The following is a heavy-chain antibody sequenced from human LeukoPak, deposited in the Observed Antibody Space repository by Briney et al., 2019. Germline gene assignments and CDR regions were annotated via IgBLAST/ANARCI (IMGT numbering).Heavy chain of an antibody. J-gene: IGHJ4*02. Sequence: ASVKVSCKASGGTFSSYAISWVRRAPGQGLEWMGRIIPILGIANYAQKFQGRVTITADKSTSTAYMELSSLRSEDTAVYYCARETSGPHCGGDCYSIAPFDYWGQGTLVTVSS. CDR2: IIPILGIA. CDR3: ARETSGPHCGGDCYSIAPFDY. D-gene: IGHD2-21*02. V-gene: IGHV1-69*04. CDR1: GGTFSSYA.